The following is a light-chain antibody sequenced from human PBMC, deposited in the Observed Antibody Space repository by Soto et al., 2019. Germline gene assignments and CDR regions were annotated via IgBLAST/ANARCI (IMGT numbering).Light chain of an antibody. CDR3: QQYNSWPYT. Sequence: EEVLTQSPATLSVSPGERAALSGMARQSISTKLAWFQQEPGQAPRLLVYGASTRATGIPARFSGSGSGTDFILTINSLQSEDFALYYCQQYNSWPYTFGQGTRLEI. CDR2: GAS. V-gene: IGKV3-15*01. J-gene: IGKJ5*01. CDR1: QSISTK.